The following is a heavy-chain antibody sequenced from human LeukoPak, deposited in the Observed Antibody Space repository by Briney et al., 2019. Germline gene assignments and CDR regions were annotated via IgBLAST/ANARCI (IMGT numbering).Heavy chain of an antibody. V-gene: IGHV1-8*02. CDR1: GYTFTGYY. D-gene: IGHD3-10*01. Sequence: ASVKVSCKASGYTFTGYYMHWVRQAPGQGLEWMGWMNPNSGNTGYAQKFQGRVTMTRNTSISTAYMELSSLRSEDTAVYYCARGRFGELTWGQGTLVTVSS. J-gene: IGHJ5*02. CDR3: ARGRFGELT. CDR2: MNPNSGNT.